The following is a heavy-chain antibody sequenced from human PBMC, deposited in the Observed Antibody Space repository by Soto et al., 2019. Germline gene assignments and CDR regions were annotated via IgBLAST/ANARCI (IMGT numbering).Heavy chain of an antibody. CDR2: IIPILGIA. Sequence: QVQLVQSGAEVKKPGSSVKVSCKASGGTFSSYTISWVRQAPGQGLEWMGRIIPILGIANYAQKFQGRVTITADKSTSTAYMELSSLGSEDTAVYYCERDQFLTGVREYYFDYWGQGTLVTVSS. CDR1: GGTFSSYT. CDR3: ERDQFLTGVREYYFDY. V-gene: IGHV1-69*08. J-gene: IGHJ4*02. D-gene: IGHD3-10*01.